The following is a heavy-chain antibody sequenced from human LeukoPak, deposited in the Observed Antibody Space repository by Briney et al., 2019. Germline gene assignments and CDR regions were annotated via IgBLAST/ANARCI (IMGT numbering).Heavy chain of an antibody. V-gene: IGHV3-30*18. Sequence: GGSLRLSCAASEFTFSSYAMHWVRQAPGKGLEWVAVILYDGSNKYYADSVKGRFTISRDNSKNTLYLQMNSLRAEDTAVYYCAKLLLTSIAAAGTFDYWGQGTLVTVSS. CDR3: AKLLLTSIAAAGTFDY. J-gene: IGHJ4*02. CDR1: EFTFSSYA. D-gene: IGHD6-13*01. CDR2: ILYDGSNK.